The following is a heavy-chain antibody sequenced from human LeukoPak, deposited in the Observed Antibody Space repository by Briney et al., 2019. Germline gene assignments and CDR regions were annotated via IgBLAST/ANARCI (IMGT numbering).Heavy chain of an antibody. V-gene: IGHV3-66*01. J-gene: IGHJ6*02. CDR3: ARGGSSSWYSMDV. Sequence: PGGSLRLSCAASGFTVSSNYMSWVRQAPGKGLEWVSVIYSGGSTYYADSVKGRFTISRDNSKNTLYLQMNSLRAEDTAVYYCARGGSSSWYSMDVWGQGTTVTVSS. CDR1: GFTVSSNY. CDR2: IYSGGST. D-gene: IGHD6-13*01.